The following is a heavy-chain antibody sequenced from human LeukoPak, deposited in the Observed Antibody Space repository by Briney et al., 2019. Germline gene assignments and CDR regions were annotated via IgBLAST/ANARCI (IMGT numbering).Heavy chain of an antibody. J-gene: IGHJ2*01. D-gene: IGHD6-19*01. CDR1: GFSLSISGVG. Sequence: SGPTLVNPTQTLTLTCTFSGFSLSISGVGVGWIRQPPGKALEWLALIYWNDDKRYSPSLKSRLTITKDTSKNQVVLTMTNMDPVDTATYYCAHSPGWYEYWYFDLWGRGTLVTVSS. CDR2: IYWNDDK. CDR3: AHSPGWYEYWYFDL. V-gene: IGHV2-5*01.